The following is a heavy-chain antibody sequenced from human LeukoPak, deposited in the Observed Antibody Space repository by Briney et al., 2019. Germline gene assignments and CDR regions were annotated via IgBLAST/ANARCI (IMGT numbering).Heavy chain of an antibody. D-gene: IGHD3-10*01. CDR2: IYYSGTT. CDR1: GGSMSSYY. Sequence: SETLSLTCAVSGGSMSSYYWSWIRQPPGKGLEWIGYIYYSGTTKYNPSLQSRVTFSVDTSKNQFSLKLRSVTAADTAVYYCARQGRSGIWYIDYWGQGTLVTVSS. CDR3: ARQGRSGIWYIDY. V-gene: IGHV4-59*01. J-gene: IGHJ4*02.